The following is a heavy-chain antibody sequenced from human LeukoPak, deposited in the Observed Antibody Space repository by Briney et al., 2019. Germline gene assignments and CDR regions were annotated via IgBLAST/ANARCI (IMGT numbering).Heavy chain of an antibody. D-gene: IGHD1-1*01. J-gene: IGHJ4*02. Sequence: PGGSLRLSYEASGSTFSGYWMHWVRQAPGKGLVWVSRINGDGSTTSYADSVKGRFTISRDSAKNTLYLQMNSLRAEDTAVYYCARKYNGGYWGQGTLVTVSS. CDR1: GSTFSGYW. CDR3: ARKYNGGY. CDR2: INGDGSTT. V-gene: IGHV3-74*01.